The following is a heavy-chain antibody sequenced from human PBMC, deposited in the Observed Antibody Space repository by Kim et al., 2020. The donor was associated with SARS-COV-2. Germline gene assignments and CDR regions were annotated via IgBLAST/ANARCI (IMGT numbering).Heavy chain of an antibody. CDR3: QVGIVVVAAPYDFDY. J-gene: IGHJ4*02. CDR1: GFTFGDYA. Sequence: GGSLRLSCTASGFTFGDYAMSWFRQAPGKGLEWVGFIRSKAYGGTTEYAASVKGRFTISRDDSKSIAYLQMNSLKTEDTAVYYCQVGIVVVAAPYDFDYWGQGTLVTVSS. D-gene: IGHD2-15*01. CDR2: IRSKAYGGTT. V-gene: IGHV3-49*03.